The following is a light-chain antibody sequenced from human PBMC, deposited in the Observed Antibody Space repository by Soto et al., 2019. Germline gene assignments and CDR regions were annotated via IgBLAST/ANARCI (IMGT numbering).Light chain of an antibody. CDR2: GAS. CDR1: QSVSSSY. Sequence: EVVLTQSPGTLSLSPGERATLSCRASQSVSSSYLVWYQQKPGQAPRLLIYGASSRATGIPDRFSGSGSGTDFTLTISRLEPEDFAVYYCQQCSSSPLTFGGGTKVDI. CDR3: QQCSSSPLT. J-gene: IGKJ4*01. V-gene: IGKV3-20*01.